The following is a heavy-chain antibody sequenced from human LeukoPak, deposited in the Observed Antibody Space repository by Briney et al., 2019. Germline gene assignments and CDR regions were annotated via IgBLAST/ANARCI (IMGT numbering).Heavy chain of an antibody. CDR1: GFTFSSYA. D-gene: IGHD2-2*02. CDR2: MSGSGDGT. Sequence: TGGSLRLSCAASGFTFSSYAMTWVRQAPGKGLEWVSSMSGSGDGTYYADSVKGRFTISRDNSKNTLYLQIDSLRAEDTAVYYCASKGGYCSSTSCYRPYGMDVWGQGTTVTVSS. V-gene: IGHV3-23*01. CDR3: ASKGGYCSSTSCYRPYGMDV. J-gene: IGHJ6*02.